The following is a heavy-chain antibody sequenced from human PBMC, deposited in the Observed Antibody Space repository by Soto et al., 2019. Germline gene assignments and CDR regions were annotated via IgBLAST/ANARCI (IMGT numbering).Heavy chain of an antibody. CDR2: IIPLFDTP. V-gene: IGHV1-69*01. J-gene: IGHJ4*02. CDR1: GGSFYSYV. CDR3: ATMGRAGDEFDSFVQY. D-gene: IGHD2-15*01. Sequence: QVQLEQSGAEVKMPGSSVRLSCKASGGSFYSYVFFWVRQAPGQGLEYMGGIIPLFDTPSYSQKFHGRATIAADGSTNSAILELNSLTSEYTALYFWATMGRAGDEFDSFVQYWGQGSLVTVSS.